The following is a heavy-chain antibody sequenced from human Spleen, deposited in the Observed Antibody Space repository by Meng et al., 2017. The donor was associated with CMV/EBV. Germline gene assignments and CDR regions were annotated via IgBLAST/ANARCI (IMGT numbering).Heavy chain of an antibody. CDR2: ISSSSSYI. CDR3: ARDRYYDSSGYYRLFDY. J-gene: IGHJ4*02. Sequence: GESLKISCAASGFTFSSYSMNWVRQAPGKGLEWVSSISSSSSYIYYADSVKGRFTISRDNAKNSLYLQMNSLRAEDTAVYYCARDRYYDSSGYYRLFDYWGQGTLVTVSS. CDR1: GFTFSSYS. D-gene: IGHD3-22*01. V-gene: IGHV3-21*01.